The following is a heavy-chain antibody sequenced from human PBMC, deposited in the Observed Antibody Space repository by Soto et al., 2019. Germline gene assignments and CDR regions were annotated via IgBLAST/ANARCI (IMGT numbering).Heavy chain of an antibody. CDR1: GGSISSGAYF. V-gene: IGHV4-30-4*01. CDR3: SRGIPGSGQYINWFDP. D-gene: IGHD6-19*01. Sequence: PSETLSLTCTVSGGSISSGAYFWNWIRQSPGKGLEWLGYISYIGGTYYTPSLKCRLSISRDTSKNQFSLKMTSVIDADTAVYFCSRGIPGSGQYINWFDPWRQGTPVTVSA. CDR2: ISYIGGT. J-gene: IGHJ5*02.